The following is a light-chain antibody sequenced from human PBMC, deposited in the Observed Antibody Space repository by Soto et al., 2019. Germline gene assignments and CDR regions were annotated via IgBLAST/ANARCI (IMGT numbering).Light chain of an antibody. CDR2: DVN. CDR1: SSDVGGYNY. CDR3: SSYPSSSTPVV. V-gene: IGLV2-14*01. J-gene: IGLJ2*01. Sequence: QSALTQPASVSGSPGQSITISCTGTSSDVGGYNYVSWYQQHPGKAPKLMIYDVNNRPSGVSYRFSGSKSGNTASLTISGLKAEDEADYYCSSYPSSSTPVVFGVGTTLTVL.